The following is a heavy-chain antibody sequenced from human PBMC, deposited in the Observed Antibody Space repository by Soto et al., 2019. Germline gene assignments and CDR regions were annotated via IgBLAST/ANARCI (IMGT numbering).Heavy chain of an antibody. CDR2: IESDGSST. J-gene: IGHJ4*02. D-gene: IGHD2-21*01. Sequence: GGSLRLSCAASGFTFSSHWMHWIRQAPGKGLVWVSRIESDGSSTNYADSVKGRFTVSRDNAKNTLYLQMNSLRAADTAVYYCARDRADPIGDYHPLFDSWGLGTLVTVSS. CDR1: GFTFSSHW. V-gene: IGHV3-74*01. CDR3: ARDRADPIGDYHPLFDS.